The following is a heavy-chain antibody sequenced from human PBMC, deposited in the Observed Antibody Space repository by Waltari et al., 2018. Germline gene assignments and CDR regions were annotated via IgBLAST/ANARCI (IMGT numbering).Heavy chain of an antibody. CDR2: INAGNGNT. D-gene: IGHD6-19*01. V-gene: IGHV1-3*01. J-gene: IGHJ5*02. CDR1: GYTFTSYA. Sequence: QVQLVQSGAAVKKPGASVKVSCKASGYTFTSYAMHWVRQAPGQRLEWMGWINAGNGNTKYSQKFQGRVTITRDTSASTAYMELSSLRSEDTAVYYCARDREQWLVVENWFDPWGQGTLVTVSS. CDR3: ARDREQWLVVENWFDP.